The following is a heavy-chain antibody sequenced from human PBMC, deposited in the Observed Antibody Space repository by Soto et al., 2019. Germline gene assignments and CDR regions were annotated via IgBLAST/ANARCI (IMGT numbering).Heavy chain of an antibody. D-gene: IGHD2-21*02. CDR2: IYYSGST. CDR3: ARDLWGYCGTDCYPLDV. CDR1: DGSISSYY. J-gene: IGHJ6*02. V-gene: IGHV4-59*01. Sequence: SETLSLTCTVSDGSISSYYWSWIRQPPGKGLEWIGYIYYSGSTNYNPSLKSRVTISVDTSKNQFSLKLNSVTAADTAVYYCARDLWGYCGTDCYPLDVWGQGTTVTVSS.